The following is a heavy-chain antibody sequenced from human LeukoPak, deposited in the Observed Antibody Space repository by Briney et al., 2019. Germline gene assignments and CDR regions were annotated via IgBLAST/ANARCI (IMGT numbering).Heavy chain of an antibody. Sequence: GGSLRLSCAASGFTFDDYGMSWVRQAPGKGLEWVSGINRDGGSTGYADSVKGRFTISRDNAKNSLYLRMNSLRAEDTALYYCARDTAVALAMYYYYYMDVWGKGTTVTVSS. V-gene: IGHV3-20*04. CDR1: GFTFDDYG. CDR3: ARDTAVALAMYYYYYMDV. CDR2: INRDGGST. J-gene: IGHJ6*03. D-gene: IGHD6-19*01.